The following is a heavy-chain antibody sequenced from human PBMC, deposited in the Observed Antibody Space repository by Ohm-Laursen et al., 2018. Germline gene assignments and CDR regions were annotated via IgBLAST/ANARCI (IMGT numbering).Heavy chain of an antibody. J-gene: IGHJ4*02. CDR2: ISYDGSNK. Sequence: SLRLSCAASGFTFSSYGMHWVRQAPGKGLEWVAVISYDGSNKYYADSVKGRFTISRGNSKNTLYLQMNSLRAEDTAVYYCAKDRLLGYCSGGSCYSGFDYWGQGTLVTVSS. D-gene: IGHD2-15*01. CDR3: AKDRLLGYCSGGSCYSGFDY. V-gene: IGHV3-30*18. CDR1: GFTFSSYG.